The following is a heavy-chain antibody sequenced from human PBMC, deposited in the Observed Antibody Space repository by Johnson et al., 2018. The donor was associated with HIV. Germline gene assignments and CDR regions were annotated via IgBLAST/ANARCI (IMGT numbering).Heavy chain of an antibody. CDR1: GFTFSSYG. CDR2: IRYDGSNK. Sequence: QVQLVESGGGVVQPGGSLRLSCAASGFTFSSYGMHWVRQAPGKGLEWVAFIRYDGSNKYYADSVKGRFTISRDNSKNTLYLQINRLRAEDTAVYYCAKSSPPGLAPLGGWGQGTMVTVSS. V-gene: IGHV3-30*02. J-gene: IGHJ3*01. CDR3: AKSSPPGLAPLGG. D-gene: IGHD6-6*01.